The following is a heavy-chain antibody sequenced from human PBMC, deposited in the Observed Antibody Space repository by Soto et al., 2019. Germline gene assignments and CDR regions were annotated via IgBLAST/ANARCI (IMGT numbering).Heavy chain of an antibody. CDR2: IYYSGRT. CDR3: ARHAYYYDS. J-gene: IGHJ4*02. D-gene: IGHD3-22*01. V-gene: IGHV4-39*01. Sequence: SETLSLTCTVSGGSISSSSYYWGWIRQPPGKGLEWIGSIYYSGRTYYNPSLKSRVTISVDTSKNQFSLKLSSVTAADTAVYYCARHAYYYDSWGQGTLVTVS. CDR1: GGSISSSSYY.